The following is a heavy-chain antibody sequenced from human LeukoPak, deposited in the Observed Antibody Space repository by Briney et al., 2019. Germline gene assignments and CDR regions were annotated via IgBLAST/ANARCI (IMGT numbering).Heavy chain of an antibody. J-gene: IGHJ4*02. D-gene: IGHD3-22*01. V-gene: IGHV1-69*01. CDR2: IIPIFGTA. CDR3: AGGQDNNYYDSSGYYMPSDY. CDR1: GGTFSSYA. Sequence: SVKVSCKASGGTFSSYAISWVRQAPGQGLEWMGGIIPIFGTANYTQKFQGRVTITADESTSTAYMELSSLRSEDTAVYYCAGGQDNNYYDSSGYYMPSDYWGQGTLVTVSS.